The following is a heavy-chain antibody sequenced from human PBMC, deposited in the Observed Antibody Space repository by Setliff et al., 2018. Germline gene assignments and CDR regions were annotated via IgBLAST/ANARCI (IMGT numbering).Heavy chain of an antibody. V-gene: IGHV4-59*08. Sequence: PSETLSLTCTVSGDPISGTYYWSWIRQPPGKGLEWIGYISHLGITSYNPSLKSRATISVDASKNQFSLKLSSVTAADTAVYYCARHKTGAVGTGEHFQHWGQGTLVTVSS. CDR3: ARHKTGAVGTGEHFQH. CDR2: ISHLGIT. CDR1: GDPISGTYY. J-gene: IGHJ1*01. D-gene: IGHD6-19*01.